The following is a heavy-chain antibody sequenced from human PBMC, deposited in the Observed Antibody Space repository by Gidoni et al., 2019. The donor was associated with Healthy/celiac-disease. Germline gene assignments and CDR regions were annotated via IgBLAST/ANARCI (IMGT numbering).Heavy chain of an antibody. J-gene: IGHJ6*02. V-gene: IGHV5-51*01. CDR2: IYPGDSDT. CDR1: GYSFTSYW. CDR3: ARNRELRYYGMDV. Sequence: EVKLVQSGAAVKKPGQSLKISAKGSGYSFTSYWIGWLLQMPGKGLEWMGIIYPGDSDTRYSPSFQGQVTISADKPISTAYLQWSSLKAADTAMYYCARNRELRYYGMDVWGQGTTVTVSS. D-gene: IGHD1-26*01.